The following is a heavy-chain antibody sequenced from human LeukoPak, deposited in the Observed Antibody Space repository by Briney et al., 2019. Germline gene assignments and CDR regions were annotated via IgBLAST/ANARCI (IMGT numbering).Heavy chain of an antibody. V-gene: IGHV3-21*01. Sequence: GGSLRLSCAASGFTFSSYSMNWVRQAPGKGLEWVSSISSSSSYIYYADSVKGRFTISRDNAKNSLYLQMNSLRAEDTAVYYCARDGYTNRGFDYWGQGTLVTVSS. D-gene: IGHD5-24*01. CDR2: ISSSSSYI. CDR1: GFTFSSYS. J-gene: IGHJ4*02. CDR3: ARDGYTNRGFDY.